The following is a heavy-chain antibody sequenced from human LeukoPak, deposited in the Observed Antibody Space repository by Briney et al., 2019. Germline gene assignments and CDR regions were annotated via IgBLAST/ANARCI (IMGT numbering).Heavy chain of an antibody. D-gene: IGHD6-6*01. Sequence: GGSLRLSCAASGFTLSTSAMSWVRQAPGKGLEWVSVISAGGGSTYYADSVKGRFTISRDNSKNTLNLQMNSLRAEDTAIYYCAKPQYNRVPYPGLDYWGQGTLVTVSS. CDR1: GFTLSTSA. J-gene: IGHJ4*02. V-gene: IGHV3-23*01. CDR3: AKPQYNRVPYPGLDY. CDR2: ISAGGGST.